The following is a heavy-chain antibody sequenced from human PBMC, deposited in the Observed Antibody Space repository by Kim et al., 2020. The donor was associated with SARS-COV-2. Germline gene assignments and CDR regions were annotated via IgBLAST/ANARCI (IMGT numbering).Heavy chain of an antibody. CDR1: GYTLTELS. J-gene: IGHJ5*02. CDR3: ATEVAAAGIDPSIETRMVSWFDP. D-gene: IGHD6-13*01. Sequence: ASVKVSCKVSGYTLTELSMHWVRQAPGKGLEWMGGFDPEDGETIYAQKFQGRVTMTEDTSTDTAYMELSSLRSEDTAVYYCATEVAAAGIDPSIETRMVSWFDPWGQGTLVTVSS. V-gene: IGHV1-24*01. CDR2: FDPEDGET.